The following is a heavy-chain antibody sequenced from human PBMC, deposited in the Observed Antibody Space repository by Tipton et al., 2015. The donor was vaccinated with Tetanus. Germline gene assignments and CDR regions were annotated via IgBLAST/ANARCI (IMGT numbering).Heavy chain of an antibody. CDR1: GFIFSSYG. CDR2: SWYDGTDK. J-gene: IGHJ4*02. CDR3: AREADCSGGSCFSGDLDN. V-gene: IGHV3-33*01. Sequence: SLRLSCAASGFIFSSYGIHWVRQAPGKGLEWVAVSWYDGTDKYYADSVKGRFTISRDNSKNTLYLQMNSLRAEDTAVYYCAREADCSGGSCFSGDLDNWGQGTQVPVSS. D-gene: IGHD2-15*01.